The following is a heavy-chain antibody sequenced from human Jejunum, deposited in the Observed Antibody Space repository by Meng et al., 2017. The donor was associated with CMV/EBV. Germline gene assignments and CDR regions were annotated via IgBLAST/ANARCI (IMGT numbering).Heavy chain of an antibody. V-gene: IGHV4-59*01. Sequence: YYWSWIRQPTGKGLEWIGYIYYSGSTNYNPSLKSRVTISVDTSKNQFSLKLSSVTAADTAVYYCARAEGDIVVVPAARPWEKAFDYWGQGTLVTVSS. J-gene: IGHJ4*02. CDR1: YY. CDR2: IYYSGST. CDR3: ARAEGDIVVVPAARPWEKAFDY. D-gene: IGHD2-2*01.